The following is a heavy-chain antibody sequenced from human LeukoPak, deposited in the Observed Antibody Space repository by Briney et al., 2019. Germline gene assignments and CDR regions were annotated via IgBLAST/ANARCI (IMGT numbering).Heavy chain of an antibody. Sequence: ASVKVSCKASGYTFTSYYMHWVRQAPGQGLEWMGWMNPNSGNTGYAQKFQGRVTMTRNTSISTAYLELSSLRSEDTAVYYCARRNSPSRTTALPRGRAFDIWGQGTVVSVSS. V-gene: IGHV1-8*02. CDR1: GYTFTSYY. CDR2: MNPNSGNT. CDR3: ARRNSPSRTTALPRGRAFDI. D-gene: IGHD2/OR15-2a*01. J-gene: IGHJ3*02.